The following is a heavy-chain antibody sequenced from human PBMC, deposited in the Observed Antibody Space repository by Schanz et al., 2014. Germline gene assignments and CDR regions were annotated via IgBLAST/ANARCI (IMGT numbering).Heavy chain of an antibody. CDR3: ARDFSAYVGNYFAS. D-gene: IGHD5-12*01. J-gene: IGHJ4*02. Sequence: QVQLVQSGAEVKKPGASVKVSCKASGYTFSSYGITWVRQAPGQGLEWMGWINGYNGHTLYAQKFQGRVTMTTDTSTSTSYMELTSLRFDDTAVYYCARDFSAYVGNYFASWGQGTLVTVAS. CDR2: INGYNGHT. V-gene: IGHV1-18*01. CDR1: GYTFSSYG.